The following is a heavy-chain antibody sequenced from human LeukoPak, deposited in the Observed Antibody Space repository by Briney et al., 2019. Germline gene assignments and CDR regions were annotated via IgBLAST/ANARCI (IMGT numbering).Heavy chain of an antibody. V-gene: IGHV3-64*01. Sequence: GGSLRLSFAASGFTFDNYALHWVRQAPGKGLEYVSGISSTGGSTTFANTVKDRFTISRDNSKNTLYLQMGSLRAEDMAVYYCARGSGTHYYHYSMDVWGQGTTVTVSS. CDR1: GFTFDNYA. CDR2: ISSTGGST. CDR3: ARGSGTHYYHYSMDV. J-gene: IGHJ6*02. D-gene: IGHD3-10*01.